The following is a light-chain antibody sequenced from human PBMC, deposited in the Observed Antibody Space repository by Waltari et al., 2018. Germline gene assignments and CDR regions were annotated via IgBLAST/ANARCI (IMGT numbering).Light chain of an antibody. J-gene: IGKJ2*01. CDR3: QQSYSDAPYT. CDR1: QGIAKF. V-gene: IGKV1-39*01. Sequence: IQMTQSPSSLSASIGDRVTITCRASQGIAKFLNWYQQKPGQAPKLLIYSASSLQREIPSRFSGSGSGTEFPLTITSLQPDDFATYYCQQSYSDAPYTFGPGTKLEIK. CDR2: SAS.